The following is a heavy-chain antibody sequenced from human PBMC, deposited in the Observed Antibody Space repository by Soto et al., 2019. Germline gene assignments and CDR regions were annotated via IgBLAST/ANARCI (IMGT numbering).Heavy chain of an antibody. Sequence: SETLSLTCTVSGGSISSSSYYWGWIRQPPGKGLEWIGSIYYSGSTNYNPSLKSRVTISVDKSKNQFSLKLSSVTAADTAVYYCARGSYDFWSGYLRGQTFDYWGQGTLVTVSS. CDR2: IYYSGST. V-gene: IGHV4-39*07. CDR3: ARGSYDFWSGYLRGQTFDY. D-gene: IGHD3-3*01. J-gene: IGHJ4*02. CDR1: GGSISSSSYY.